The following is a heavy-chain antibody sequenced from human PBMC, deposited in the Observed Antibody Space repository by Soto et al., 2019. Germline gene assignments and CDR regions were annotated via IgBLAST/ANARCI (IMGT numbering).Heavy chain of an antibody. D-gene: IGHD3-22*01. CDR1: GYTLTELS. CDR3: ATVAFSGYYDSSGYYHDY. Sequence: ASVKVSCKVSGYTLTELSMHWVREAPGKGLEWMGGFDPEDGETIYARKFQGRVTMTEDTSTDTAYMELSSLRSEDTAVYYCATVAFSGYYDSSGYYHDYWGQGTLVTVSS. V-gene: IGHV1-24*01. CDR2: FDPEDGET. J-gene: IGHJ4*02.